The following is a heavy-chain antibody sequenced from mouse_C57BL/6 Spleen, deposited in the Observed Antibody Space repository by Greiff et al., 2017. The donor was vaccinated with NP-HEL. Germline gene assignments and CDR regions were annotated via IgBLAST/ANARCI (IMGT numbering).Heavy chain of an antibody. Sequence: QVQLQQPGAELVKPGASVKLSCKASGYTFTSYWMHWVKQRPGQGLEWIGMIHPNSGSTNYNEKFKSKATLTVDKSSSTAYMQLSSLTSEDSAVYYCAREEDSVTVDYWGQGTTLTVSS. CDR2: IHPNSGST. D-gene: IGHD1-1*01. CDR1: GYTFTSYW. V-gene: IGHV1-64*01. J-gene: IGHJ2*01. CDR3: AREEDSVTVDY.